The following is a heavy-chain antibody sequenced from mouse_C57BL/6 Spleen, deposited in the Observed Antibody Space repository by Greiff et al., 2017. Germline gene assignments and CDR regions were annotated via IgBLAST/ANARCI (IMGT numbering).Heavy chain of an antibody. D-gene: IGHD2-14*01. CDR2: ILPGGGRT. Sequence: QVQLQQSGAELMKPGASVKLSCKATGSPFTGYWKGWVKQRPGHGLGWIGEILPGGGRTNYNEKFKGKATFTADTSSNTAYMQLSSLTTEDSAIYYCAREGTTRYFDVWGTGTTVTVSS. V-gene: IGHV1-9*01. CDR3: AREGTTRYFDV. J-gene: IGHJ1*03. CDR1: GSPFTGYW.